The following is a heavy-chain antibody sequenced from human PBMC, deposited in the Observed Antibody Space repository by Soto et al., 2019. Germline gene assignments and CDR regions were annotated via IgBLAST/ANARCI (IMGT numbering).Heavy chain of an antibody. D-gene: IGHD1-26*01. CDR1: GGSFSGYY. CDR2: INHSGST. J-gene: IGHJ4*02. V-gene: IGHV4-34*01. CDR3: ARERRSAGYSGSHFIEGPFAY. Sequence: SETLSLTCAIYGGSFSGYYWSWIRQPPGKGLEGIGEINHSGSTNYNPSLKSRVTISVDTSKNQFSLKLSSVTAADTAVYYCARERRSAGYSGSHFIEGPFAYWGQGTLVTVSS.